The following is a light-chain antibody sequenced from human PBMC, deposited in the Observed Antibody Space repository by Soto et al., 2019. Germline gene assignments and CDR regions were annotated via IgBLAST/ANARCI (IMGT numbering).Light chain of an antibody. J-gene: IGLJ2*01. CDR3: LSFDSSLSVV. CDR1: SSNIGAGYD. CDR2: GNT. V-gene: IGLV1-40*01. Sequence: QSVLTQPPSVSGAPGQRVTISCTGSSSNIGAGYDVHWYQQLPGRAPKLLIDGNTNRPSGVPDRFSGSKSGTSASLAITGLQGEDEADYYCLSFDSSLSVVFGGGTKLTVL.